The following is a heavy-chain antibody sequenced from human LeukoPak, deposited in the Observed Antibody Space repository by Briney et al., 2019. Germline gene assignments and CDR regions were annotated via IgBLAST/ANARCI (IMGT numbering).Heavy chain of an antibody. J-gene: IGHJ4*02. CDR2: ISGSGGST. CDR1: GFTFSNYA. V-gene: IGHV3-23*01. Sequence: PGGSLRLSCAASGFTFSNYAMSWVRQAPGKGLEWVSAISGSGGSTNYADSVKGRLTISRDNSKDTLYLQMNSLRADDTAVYYCAKASGTLEYSSSFGYWGQGTLVTVSS. D-gene: IGHD6-6*01. CDR3: AKASGTLEYSSSFGY.